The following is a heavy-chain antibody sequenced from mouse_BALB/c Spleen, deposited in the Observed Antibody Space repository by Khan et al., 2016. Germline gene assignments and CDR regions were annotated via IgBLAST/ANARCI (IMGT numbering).Heavy chain of an antibody. Sequence: EVKLEESGGGLVQPGGSMNLSCAASGFTFSDAWMDWVRQSPEKGLEWVAEIRNKANNHATYYAESVKGRFTISRDDSKSSVYLQMNRLRAEDAGIYYCTAYYGNFWFSYWGQGTLVTVSA. CDR2: IRNKANNHAT. D-gene: IGHD2-10*01. V-gene: IGHV6-6*01. J-gene: IGHJ3*01. CDR3: TAYYGNFWFSY. CDR1: GFTFSDAW.